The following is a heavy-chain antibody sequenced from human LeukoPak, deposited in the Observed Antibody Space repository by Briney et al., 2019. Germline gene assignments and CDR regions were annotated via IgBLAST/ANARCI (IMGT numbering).Heavy chain of an antibody. Sequence: ASVKVSCKASGGTFSSYAISWVRQAPGQGLEWMGRIIPILGIANYAQKFQGRVTITADKSTSTAYMGLSSLRSEDTAVYYCAREGDSSGYYDYWGQGTLVTVSS. J-gene: IGHJ4*02. D-gene: IGHD3-22*01. CDR3: AREGDSSGYYDY. CDR1: GGTFSSYA. CDR2: IIPILGIA. V-gene: IGHV1-69*04.